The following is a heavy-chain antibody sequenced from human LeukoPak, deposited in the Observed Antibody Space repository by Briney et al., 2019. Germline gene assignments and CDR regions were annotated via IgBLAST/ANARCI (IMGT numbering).Heavy chain of an antibody. CDR2: ISPSGDII. Sequence: GGSLRLSCAASGFTFSDYYISWIRQAPGKGLEWVSDISPSGDIISYADSVKGRFIISRDYAKESLHLQVNSLRVEDSAVYYCARETVAGTFDYWGQGTLVTVSS. V-gene: IGHV3-11*01. J-gene: IGHJ4*02. CDR3: ARETVAGTFDY. D-gene: IGHD6-19*01. CDR1: GFTFSDYY.